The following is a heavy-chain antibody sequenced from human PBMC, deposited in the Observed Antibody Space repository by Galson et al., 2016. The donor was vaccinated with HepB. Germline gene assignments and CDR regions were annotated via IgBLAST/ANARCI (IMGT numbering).Heavy chain of an antibody. CDR1: GDSFKNAGHY. D-gene: IGHD1-1*01. CDR2: IYYGGRP. J-gene: IGHJ6*02. V-gene: IGHV4-31*03. CDR3: ARDDRVGLEPDGLDV. Sequence: TLSLTCTISGDSFKNAGHYWTWVRQHPGKGLEWIGYIYYGGRPFYNPSLKGRVSISGDTSRNQFSLSLGSVTAADTAVYYCARDDRVGLEPDGLDVWGQGTTVIVSS.